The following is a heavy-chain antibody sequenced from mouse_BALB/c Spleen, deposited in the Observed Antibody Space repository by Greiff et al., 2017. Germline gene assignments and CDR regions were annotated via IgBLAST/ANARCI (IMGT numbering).Heavy chain of an antibody. J-gene: IGHJ1*01. Sequence: EVKLMESGGGLVQPGGSLKLSCAASGFTFSSYTMSWVRQTPEKRLEWVAYISNGGGSTYYPDTVKGRFTISRDNAKNTLYLQMSSLKSEDTAMYYCARAPTVVATYWYFDVWGAGTTVTVSS. V-gene: IGHV5-12-2*01. CDR3: ARAPTVVATYWYFDV. CDR2: ISNGGGST. D-gene: IGHD1-1*01. CDR1: GFTFSSYT.